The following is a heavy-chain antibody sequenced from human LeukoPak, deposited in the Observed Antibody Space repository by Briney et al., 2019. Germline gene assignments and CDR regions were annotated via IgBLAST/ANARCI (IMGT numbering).Heavy chain of an antibody. CDR1: GLTFSRDW. J-gene: IGHJ6*02. CDR2: IKQDGSEK. CDR3: ANYPWPSGMAV. Sequence: GGSLRLSCAASGLTFSRDWMSWVRQAPGKGLEWVANIKQDGSEKYFVDSVKGRFSISRDNAKNSLYLQMNSLSAEDTAVYYCANYPWPSGMAVWGQGTTVTVSS. D-gene: IGHD3-10*01. V-gene: IGHV3-7*01.